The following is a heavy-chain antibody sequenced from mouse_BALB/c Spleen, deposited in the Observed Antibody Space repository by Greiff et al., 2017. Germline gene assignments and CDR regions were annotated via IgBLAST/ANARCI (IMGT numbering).Heavy chain of an antibody. CDR1: GFTFSSYY. CDR3: ARRIYYGSAWYFDV. J-gene: IGHJ1*01. D-gene: IGHD1-1*01. V-gene: IGHV5-6-2*01. Sequence: EVHLVESGGGLVKLGGSLKLSCAASGFTFSSYYMSWVRQTPEKRLELVAAINSNGGSTYYPDTVKGRFTISRDNAKNTLYLQMSSLKSEDTSLYYCARRIYYGSAWYFDVWGAGTTVTVSS. CDR2: INSNGGST.